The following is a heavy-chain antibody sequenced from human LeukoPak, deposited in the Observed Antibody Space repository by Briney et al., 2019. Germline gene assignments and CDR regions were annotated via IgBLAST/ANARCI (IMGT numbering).Heavy chain of an antibody. J-gene: IGHJ4*02. V-gene: IGHV1-24*01. CDR3: ARESSGWYGYFDY. CDR1: GYTLTELS. CDR2: FDPEDGET. D-gene: IGHD6-19*01. Sequence: ASVKVSCKVSGYTLTELSMHWVRQAPGKGLEWMGGFDPEDGETIYAQKFQGRVTITRDTSASTAYMELSSLRSEDTAVYYCARESSGWYGYFDYWGQGTLVTVSS.